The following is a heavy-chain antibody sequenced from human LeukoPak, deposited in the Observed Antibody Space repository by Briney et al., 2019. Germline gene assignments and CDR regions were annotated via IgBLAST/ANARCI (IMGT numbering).Heavy chain of an antibody. CDR2: INHSGST. V-gene: IGHV4-34*01. CDR3: AREQWLVPYYYYGMDV. D-gene: IGHD6-19*01. Sequence: PSETLSLTCAVYGGSFSGYYWSWIRQPPGKGLEWIGEINHSGSTNYNPSLKSRVTISVDTSKNRFSLKLSSVTAADTAVYYCAREQWLVPYYYYGMDVWGQGTTVTVSS. CDR1: GGSFSGYY. J-gene: IGHJ6*02.